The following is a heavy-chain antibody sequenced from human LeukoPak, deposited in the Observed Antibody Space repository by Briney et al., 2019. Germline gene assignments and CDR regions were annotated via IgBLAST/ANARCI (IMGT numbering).Heavy chain of an antibody. CDR3: ASYYDSSGYYFDY. J-gene: IGHJ4*02. CDR1: GFTVSSDY. D-gene: IGHD3-22*01. V-gene: IGHV3-66*01. CDR2: IYSGGST. Sequence: GGSLRLSCAASGFTVSSDYMSWVRQAPGKGREGVSVIYSGGSTYYADSVKGRLTISRDNSKNTLYLQMNSLRAEDTAVYYCASYYDSSGYYFDYWGQGTLVTVSS.